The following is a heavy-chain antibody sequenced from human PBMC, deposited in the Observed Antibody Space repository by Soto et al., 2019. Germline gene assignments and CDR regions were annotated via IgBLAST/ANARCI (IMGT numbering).Heavy chain of an antibody. D-gene: IGHD3-10*01. CDR3: ARENNVLPGGYFDY. J-gene: IGHJ4*02. V-gene: IGHV4-30-2*01. CDR2: IYQSGST. Sequence: PSETLSLTCAVSGGSISSGGYSWSWIRQPPGKGLEWIGYIYQSGSTYYNPSLKSRVTISVDRSKNQFSLKLSSVTAADTAVYYCARENNVLPGGYFDYWGQGTLVTVSS. CDR1: GGSISSGGYS.